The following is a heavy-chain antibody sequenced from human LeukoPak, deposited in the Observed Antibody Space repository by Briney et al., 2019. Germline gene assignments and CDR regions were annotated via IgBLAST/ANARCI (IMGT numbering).Heavy chain of an antibody. CDR1: GFTFSSYW. Sequence: GGSLRLSCAASGFTFSSYWMSWVRQAPGKGLEWVANIKQDGSEKYYVDSVKGRFTISRDNAKNSLYLQMNSLRAEDTAVYYCARPRYYYDSSGYYPRGGWFDPWGQGTLVTVSS. V-gene: IGHV3-7*01. D-gene: IGHD3-22*01. J-gene: IGHJ5*02. CDR3: ARPRYYYDSSGYYPRGGWFDP. CDR2: IKQDGSEK.